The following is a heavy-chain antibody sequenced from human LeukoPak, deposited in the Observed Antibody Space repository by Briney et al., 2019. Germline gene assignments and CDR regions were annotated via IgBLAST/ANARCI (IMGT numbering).Heavy chain of an antibody. Sequence: ASVKVSCKASGYTFTGYYMHWVRQAPGQGLEWMGWINPNSGGTNYAQKFQGRVTMTRDTSISTAYMELRSLRSDDTAVYYCARDTPYSSGWYAPLGYWGQGTLVTVSS. D-gene: IGHD6-19*01. CDR2: INPNSGGT. J-gene: IGHJ4*02. V-gene: IGHV1-2*02. CDR3: ARDTPYSSGWYAPLGY. CDR1: GYTFTGYY.